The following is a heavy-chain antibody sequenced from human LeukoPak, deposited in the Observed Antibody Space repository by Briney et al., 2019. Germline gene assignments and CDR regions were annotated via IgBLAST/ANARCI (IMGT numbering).Heavy chain of an antibody. V-gene: IGHV4-30-2*01. D-gene: IGHD2/OR15-2a*01. J-gene: IGHJ4*02. CDR2: IYHSGST. Sequence: SQTLSLTCAVSGGSICSGGYSWSWIRQPPGKGLEWIGYIYHSGSTYYNPSLKSRVTISVDRSKNQFSLKLSSVTAADTAVYYCARAGTAYYFDYWGQGTLVTVSS. CDR3: ARAGTAYYFDY. CDR1: GGSICSGGYS.